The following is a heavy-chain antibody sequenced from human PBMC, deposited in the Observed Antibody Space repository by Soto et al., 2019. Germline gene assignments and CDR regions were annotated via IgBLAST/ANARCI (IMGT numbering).Heavy chain of an antibody. CDR3: ASYIVPAATGLGF. CDR1: GFTFSSYS. D-gene: IGHD2-2*01. Sequence: EVQLVESGGGLVKPGGSLRLSCAASGFTFSSYSMNWVRQAPGKGLEWVSSISSSSSYIYYADSVKGRFTISRDNAKNSLYLQMNSLRAEDTAVYYCASYIVPAATGLGFWGQGTLVTVSS. J-gene: IGHJ4*02. V-gene: IGHV3-21*01. CDR2: ISSSSSYI.